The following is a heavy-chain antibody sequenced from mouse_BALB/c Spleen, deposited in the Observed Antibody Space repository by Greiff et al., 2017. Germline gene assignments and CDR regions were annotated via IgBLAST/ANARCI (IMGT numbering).Heavy chain of an antibody. Sequence: EVQLQQSGPELMKPGASVKISCKASGYSFTSYYMHWVKQSHGKSLEWIGYIDPFNGGTSYNQKFKGKATLTVDKSSSTAYMHLSSLTSEDSAVYYCARRGSGSSGSFDNWGQGTTLTVSS. J-gene: IGHJ2*01. D-gene: IGHD1-1*01. CDR2: IDPFNGGT. CDR1: GYSFTSYY. CDR3: ARRGSGSSGSFDN. V-gene: IGHV1-28*01.